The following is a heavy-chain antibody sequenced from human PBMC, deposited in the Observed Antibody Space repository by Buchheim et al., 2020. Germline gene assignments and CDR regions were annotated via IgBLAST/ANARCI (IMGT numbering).Heavy chain of an antibody. Sequence: QVQLVESGGGVVQPGRFLRLSCAASGFTFSDYGMHWVRQPPGRGLEWVAVASHDGTYKYYADSVKGRFTISRDNSKNTLDFQMNSLRTGDTAIYYCAKDLGFHFASGSSYFDSWGQGAL. V-gene: IGHV3-30*18. CDR2: ASHDGTYK. CDR1: GFTFSDYG. J-gene: IGHJ4*02. CDR3: AKDLGFHFASGSSYFDS. D-gene: IGHD3-10*01.